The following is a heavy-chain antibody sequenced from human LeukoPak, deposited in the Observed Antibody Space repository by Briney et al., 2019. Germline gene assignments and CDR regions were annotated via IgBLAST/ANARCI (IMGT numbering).Heavy chain of an antibody. D-gene: IGHD2-21*01. CDR1: GFTFDDYA. V-gene: IGHV3-43*02. J-gene: IGHJ4*02. CDR3: ARMYCGGGKCYLSYFDY. Sequence: PGGSLRLSCAASGFTFDDYAMHWVPQAPGKGLEWVSLISGDASSTYYADSVQGRFTISRDNAKDSLDLQLNSLRGEDTAVYYCARMYCGGGKCYLSYFDYWGQGTVVTVSS. CDR2: ISGDASST.